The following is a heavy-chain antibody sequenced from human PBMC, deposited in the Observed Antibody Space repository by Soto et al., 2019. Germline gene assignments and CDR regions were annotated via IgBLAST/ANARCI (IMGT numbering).Heavy chain of an antibody. J-gene: IGHJ6*02. CDR3: ARALGGDVYYYGMDV. V-gene: IGHV1-69*13. D-gene: IGHD2-21*02. Sequence: GASVKVSCKASGGTFSSYAISWVRQAPGQGLEWMGGIIPIFGTANYAQKFQGRVTITADESTSTAYMELSSLRSEDTAVYYCARALGGDVYYYGMDVWGQGTTVTVSS. CDR1: GGTFSSYA. CDR2: IIPIFGTA.